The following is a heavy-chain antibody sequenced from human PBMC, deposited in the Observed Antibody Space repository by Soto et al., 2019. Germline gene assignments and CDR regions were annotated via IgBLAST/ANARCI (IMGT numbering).Heavy chain of an antibody. D-gene: IGHD3-3*01. CDR3: ARTPRVPISGVAFDYFDF. CDR1: GFSFRNFA. CDR2: IWVGGVDT. V-gene: IGHV3-23*01. Sequence: GGSLRLSCAASGFSFRNFAMSWVRQAPGKGLEWVSSIWVGGVDTYYVDSVTGRFTISRDNSKNMLYLQMNNVRAEDTAVYYCARTPRVPISGVAFDYFDFWGQGTLVTVSS. J-gene: IGHJ4*02.